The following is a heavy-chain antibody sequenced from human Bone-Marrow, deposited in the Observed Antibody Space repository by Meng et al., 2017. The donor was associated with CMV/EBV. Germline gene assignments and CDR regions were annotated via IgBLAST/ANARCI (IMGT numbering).Heavy chain of an antibody. CDR1: GFTFSSYA. CDR2: ISGSGYNT. Sequence: GESLKISCAASGFTFSSYAMTWVRQAPGKGLEWVSAISGSGYNTYYVDSVKGRFTISRDNSNNTLYLQMNSLRAEDTALYYCAKSREWCSSISCFLDYWGPGKLVNVSS. D-gene: IGHD2-2*01. CDR3: AKSREWCSSISCFLDY. V-gene: IGHV3-23*01. J-gene: IGHJ4*02.